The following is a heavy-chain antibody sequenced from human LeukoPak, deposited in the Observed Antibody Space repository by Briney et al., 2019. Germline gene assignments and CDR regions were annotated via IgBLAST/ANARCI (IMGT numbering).Heavy chain of an antibody. Sequence: GGSLRLSCAASGFTFSNYSMNWVRQAPGKGLEWVSYIIRSSSTIYYADSVKGRFTISRDNAKNSLYLQMNSLRAEDTAVYYCARDQGDYRIPYYYYYYMDVWGKGTTVTASS. CDR1: GFTFSNYS. D-gene: IGHD4-17*01. CDR2: IIRSSSTI. CDR3: ARDQGDYRIPYYYYYYMDV. V-gene: IGHV3-48*01. J-gene: IGHJ6*03.